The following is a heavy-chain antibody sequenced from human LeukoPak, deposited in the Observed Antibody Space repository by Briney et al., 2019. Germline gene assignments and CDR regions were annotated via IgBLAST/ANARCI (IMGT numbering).Heavy chain of an antibody. CDR1: GFTFSSYD. CDR2: IWYDGSNK. Sequence: GRCLRLSCAASGFTFSSYDMHWVRQAPGKGLEWVAVIWYDGSNKYYADSVKGRFTISRDNSKNTLYLQMNSLRAEDTAVYYCTRDITLTRGGRSDYWGQGTLVTVSA. J-gene: IGHJ4*02. CDR3: TRDITLTRGGRSDY. V-gene: IGHV3-33*01. D-gene: IGHD3-10*01.